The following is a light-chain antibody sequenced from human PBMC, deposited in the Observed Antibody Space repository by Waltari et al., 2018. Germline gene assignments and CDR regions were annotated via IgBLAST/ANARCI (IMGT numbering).Light chain of an antibody. CDR3: QQYSSHYT. V-gene: IGKV1-5*03. J-gene: IGKJ2*01. CDR2: KAS. CDR1: QSILTW. Sequence: IQMTQSPFTLSACVGDRVTITCRASQSILTWLAWYQQKPGKAPKLLIYKASNLQSGVPSRFSGSGSGTEFTLTISSLQPDDFATYYCQQYSSHYTFGQGTKLEIK.